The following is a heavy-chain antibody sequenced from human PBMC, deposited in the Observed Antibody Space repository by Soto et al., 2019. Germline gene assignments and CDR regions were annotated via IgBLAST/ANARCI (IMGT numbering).Heavy chain of an antibody. J-gene: IGHJ6*03. CDR2: IYYSGST. V-gene: IGHV4-59*01. CDR3: ARDHMTTVTTGEHRRVYYYYMDV. Sequence: SETLSLTCTVSGGSISSYYWSWIRQPPGKGLEWIGYIYYSGSTNYNPSRKSRVTISVVTSKNQFSLKLSSVTAADTAVYYCARDHMTTVTTGEHRRVYYYYMDVWGKGTTVTVSS. CDR1: GGSISSYY. D-gene: IGHD4-17*01.